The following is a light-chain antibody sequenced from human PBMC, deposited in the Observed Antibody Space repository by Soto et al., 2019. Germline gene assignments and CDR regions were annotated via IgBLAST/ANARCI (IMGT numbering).Light chain of an antibody. CDR1: QGIRND. J-gene: IGKJ1*01. V-gene: IGKV1-17*01. Sequence: DIQMTQSPSSLSASVGDRVTITCRASQGIRNDLSWYQQKPGKAPKRLIYAASSLQGGVPSRFSGSGSGTELTLTITSLQPEDFATYYCLLHKSYLWTFGQGTKVEI. CDR3: LLHKSYLWT. CDR2: AAS.